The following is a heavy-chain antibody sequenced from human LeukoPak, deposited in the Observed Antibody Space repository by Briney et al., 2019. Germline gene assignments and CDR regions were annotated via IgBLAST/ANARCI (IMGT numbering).Heavy chain of an antibody. J-gene: IGHJ5*01. Sequence: ASVKVSCRASGYTFTTYHLHWVRQAPGQGLEWMGRINPNSGDTNYAQKFQGRVTMTTDTSISTAYMDLSGLRSDDTAMYYCARLVGASWFDSWGQGTLVTVSS. V-gene: IGHV1-2*06. CDR2: INPNSGDT. D-gene: IGHD1-26*01. CDR1: GYTFTTYH. CDR3: ARLVGASWFDS.